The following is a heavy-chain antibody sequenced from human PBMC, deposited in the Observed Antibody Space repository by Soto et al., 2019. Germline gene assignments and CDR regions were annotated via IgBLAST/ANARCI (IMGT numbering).Heavy chain of an antibody. J-gene: IGHJ4*02. CDR3: ASTEVEMATSSRLES. V-gene: IGHV1-69*13. CDR2: IIPIFGTA. Sequence: SVKVSGKASGGTFSSYAISWVRQAPGQGLEWMGGIIPIFGTANYAQKFQGRVTITADESTSTAYMELSSLRSEDTAVYYCASTEVEMATSSRLESWGQGTLVTVSS. CDR1: GGTFSSYA. D-gene: IGHD5-12*01.